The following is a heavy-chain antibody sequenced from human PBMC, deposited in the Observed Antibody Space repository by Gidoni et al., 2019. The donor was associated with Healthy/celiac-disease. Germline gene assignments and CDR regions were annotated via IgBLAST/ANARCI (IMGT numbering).Heavy chain of an antibody. J-gene: IGHJ3*02. V-gene: IGHV3-33*01. D-gene: IGHD6-6*01. CDR2: IWYDGSNK. Sequence: QVQLVESGGGVVQPGRSLRLSCAASGFTFSGYGMHWVRQAPGKGLEWVAVIWYDGSNKYYADSVKGRFTISRDNSKNTLYLQMNSLRAEDTAVYYCARDDGYSSSNAFDIWGQGTMVTVSS. CDR3: ARDDGYSSSNAFDI. CDR1: GFTFSGYG.